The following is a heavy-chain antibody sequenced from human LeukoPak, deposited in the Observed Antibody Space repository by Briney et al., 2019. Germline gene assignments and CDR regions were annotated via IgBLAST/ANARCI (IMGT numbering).Heavy chain of an antibody. CDR2: ISSSSTTI. D-gene: IGHD2/OR15-2a*01. J-gene: IGHJ6*03. Sequence: GGSLRLSCAASGFTFSSYNMNWVRQAPGKGLEWVSYISSSSTTIYYADSVKGRFTISRDNAKNSLYLQMNSRRAEDTAVYYCARVDSNSYYYYYYYMDVWGKGTTVTVSS. CDR1: GFTFSSYN. V-gene: IGHV3-48*01. CDR3: ARVDSNSYYYYYYYMDV.